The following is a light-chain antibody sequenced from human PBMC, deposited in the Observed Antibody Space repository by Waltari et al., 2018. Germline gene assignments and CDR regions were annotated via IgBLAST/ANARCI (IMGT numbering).Light chain of an antibody. CDR3: QQLNIYPHT. V-gene: IGKV1-9*01. Sequence: DIQLTQSPSFLSASVGDRVTITCRASQGISSYLAWYQQRPGTAPKLLISAASTLQSGVPSRFSGSGSGTEFTLTIRSLQPEDFATYYCQQLNIYPHTFGQGTKLEI. CDR1: QGISSY. CDR2: AAS. J-gene: IGKJ2*01.